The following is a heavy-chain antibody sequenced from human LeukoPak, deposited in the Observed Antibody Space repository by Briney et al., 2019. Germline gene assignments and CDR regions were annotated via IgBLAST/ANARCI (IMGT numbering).Heavy chain of an antibody. Sequence: GGSLRLSCATSGFRFNDYGMHWIRQAPGKGLEWVAFIRFDGSISGDYYGKSVKGRFTISRDNSKNTLYLQMNSLRAEDTAVYYCARVESSWGAFDIWGQGTMVTVSS. CDR2: IRFDGSISGD. D-gene: IGHD6-13*01. V-gene: IGHV3-30*02. CDR3: ARVESSWGAFDI. CDR1: GFRFNDYG. J-gene: IGHJ3*02.